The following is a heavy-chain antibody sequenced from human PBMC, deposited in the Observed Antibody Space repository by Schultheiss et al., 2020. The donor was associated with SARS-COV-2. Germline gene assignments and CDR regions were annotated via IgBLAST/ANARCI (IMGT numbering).Heavy chain of an antibody. CDR3: ARRSGGSKDS. J-gene: IGHJ4*02. Sequence: GGSLRLSCAVSGFTFSSYAMSWVRQAPGKGLEWVSAIGADSGGRDYADSVRGRFTIYRDNSESTVYLQMNSLRADDTAVYFCARRSGGSKDSWGQGTLVTVSS. CDR1: GFTFSSYA. CDR2: IGADSGGR. D-gene: IGHD3-16*01. V-gene: IGHV3-23*01.